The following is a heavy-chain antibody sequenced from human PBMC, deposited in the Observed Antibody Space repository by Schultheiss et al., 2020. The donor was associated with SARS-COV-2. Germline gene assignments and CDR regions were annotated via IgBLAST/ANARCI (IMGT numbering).Heavy chain of an antibody. CDR2: INHSGSA. V-gene: IGHV4-34*01. CDR3: ARGLRGSGDHCSKGVCHPYYYYALDV. J-gene: IGHJ6*02. Sequence: SETLSLTCAVYGGSFSGYYWSWIRQPPGKGLEWIGEINHSGSAYYNPSLKSRVTMSIERSANQFSLRLNSVIAADTAVYYCARGLRGSGDHCSKGVCHPYYYYALDVWGQGTTVTVSS. D-gene: IGHD2-8*01. CDR1: GGSFSGYY.